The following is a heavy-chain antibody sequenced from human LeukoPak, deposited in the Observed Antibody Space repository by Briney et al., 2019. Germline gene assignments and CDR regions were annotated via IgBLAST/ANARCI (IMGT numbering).Heavy chain of an antibody. J-gene: IGHJ4*02. CDR2: INQGGSDK. CDR3: ARDKGYGCDY. Sequence: GGSLRLSCAASGFTFSGHWMSWVRQAPGKGLEWVANINQGGSDKYYVDSVKGRFAISRDNAKNSLYLQMNSLRAEETAVYYCARDKGYGCDYWGQGTLVTVSS. V-gene: IGHV3-7*01. CDR1: GFTFSGHW. D-gene: IGHD5-18*01.